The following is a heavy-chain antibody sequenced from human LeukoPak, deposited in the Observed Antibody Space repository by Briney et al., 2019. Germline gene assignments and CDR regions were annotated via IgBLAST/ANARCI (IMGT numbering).Heavy chain of an antibody. CDR1: GFTFSSYA. CDR2: ITDSGGST. CDR3: AKDLGGEELLGY. J-gene: IGHJ4*02. D-gene: IGHD1-7*01. Sequence: GGSLRLSCAASGFTFSSYAMSWVRQAPGKGLEWVSAITDSGGSTYYADSVKGRFTISRDNSKNTLYLQMNSLRAGDTALYYCAKDLGGEELLGYWGQGTLVTVSS. V-gene: IGHV3-23*01.